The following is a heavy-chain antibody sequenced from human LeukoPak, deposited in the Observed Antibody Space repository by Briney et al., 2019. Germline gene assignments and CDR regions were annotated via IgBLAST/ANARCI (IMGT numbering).Heavy chain of an antibody. CDR3: AKGIGPNYDFWSGSDNFYYYGLDV. CDR1: GFTFSSYW. J-gene: IGHJ6*02. Sequence: PGGSLRLSCAASGFTFSSYWMRWVRQAPGKGLEWVANIKEDGSEKYYVDSVKGRFTISRDNAKNSLYLEMNSLRAEDTAVYYCAKGIGPNYDFWSGSDNFYYYGLDVWGQGTTVTVSS. CDR2: IKEDGSEK. D-gene: IGHD3-3*01. V-gene: IGHV3-7*02.